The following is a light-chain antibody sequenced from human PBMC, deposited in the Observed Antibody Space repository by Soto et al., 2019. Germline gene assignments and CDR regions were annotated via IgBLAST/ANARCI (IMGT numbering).Light chain of an antibody. CDR3: CSYTSSSTHV. CDR2: DVN. Sequence: QSALTQPASVSGSPGQSIXIXCTGTSSDVVGYNFVSWYQQHPGKVPKLMIFDVNRRPSGVSDRFSGSKSGNTASLTISGLQAEDEGDYYCCSYTSSSTHVFGSGTKLTVL. J-gene: IGLJ1*01. V-gene: IGLV2-14*03. CDR1: SSDVVGYNF.